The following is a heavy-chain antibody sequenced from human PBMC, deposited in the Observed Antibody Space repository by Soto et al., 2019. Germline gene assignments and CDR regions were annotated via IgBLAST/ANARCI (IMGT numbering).Heavy chain of an antibody. V-gene: IGHV3-30-3*01. CDR1: GSTFPNYP. D-gene: IGHD6-13*01. CDR2: ISHDGVNK. J-gene: IGHJ5*02. CDR3: VRGGYSSSWERLDP. Sequence: VQLVESGGGVIHPGKSLRLSCAASGSTFPNYPMHWVRQTPDNGLEWVAVISHDGVNKNSADSVKGRFTISRDKSRNTLYLQMDSLRFEDTAMYYCVRGGYSSSWERLDPWGQGTLVTVSS.